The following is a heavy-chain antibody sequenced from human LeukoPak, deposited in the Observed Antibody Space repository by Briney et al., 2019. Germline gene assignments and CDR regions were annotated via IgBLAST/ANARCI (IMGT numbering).Heavy chain of an antibody. Sequence: GASVKVSCKTSGYTFTTYDINWVRQATGQGLEWMGWMNPNSGYTGYAQKFQGRVTITRDTSISTAYMELSSLRSEDTAVYYCARVAGSIDYWGQGTLVTVSS. V-gene: IGHV1-8*03. CDR1: GYTFTTYD. J-gene: IGHJ4*02. CDR3: ARVAGSIDY. D-gene: IGHD6-19*01. CDR2: MNPNSGYT.